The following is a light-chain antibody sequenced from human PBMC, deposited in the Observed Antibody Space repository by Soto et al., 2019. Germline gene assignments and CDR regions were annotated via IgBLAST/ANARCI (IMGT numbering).Light chain of an antibody. CDR1: NSNIGNNY. V-gene: IGLV1-51*01. CDR2: DNN. CDR3: GTWDSSLSAGV. J-gene: IGLJ1*01. Sequence: QSVLTQPPSVSATPGQTVTISCSGSNSNIGNNYVSWYQQLPGTAPKLLIYDNNKRPSEIPDRFSGSKSVPSATLGITGLQTGDEADYYCGTWDSSLSAGVFGTGTKLTVL.